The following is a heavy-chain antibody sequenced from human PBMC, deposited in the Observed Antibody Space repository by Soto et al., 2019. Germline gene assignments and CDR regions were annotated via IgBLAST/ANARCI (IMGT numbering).Heavy chain of an antibody. J-gene: IGHJ4*02. CDR3: ARDSRAYCGGDCPRSFDY. CDR2: IYYSGST. CDR1: GGSISSGDYY. Sequence: SETLSLTCTVSGGSISSGDYYWSWIRQPPGKGLEWIGYIYYSGSTYYNPSLKSRVTISVDTSKNQFSLKLSSVTAADTAVYYCARDSRAYCGGDCPRSFDYWGQGTLVTVSS. V-gene: IGHV4-30-4*01. D-gene: IGHD2-21*02.